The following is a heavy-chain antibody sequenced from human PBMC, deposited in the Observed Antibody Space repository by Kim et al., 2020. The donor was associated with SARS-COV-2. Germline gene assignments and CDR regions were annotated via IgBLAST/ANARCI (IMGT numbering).Heavy chain of an antibody. Sequence: QKFQGRVTITADESTRTAYMELSSLRSEDTAVYYCASGGGNIAVAGEFDYWGQGTLVTVSS. J-gene: IGHJ4*02. D-gene: IGHD6-19*01. V-gene: IGHV1-69*01. CDR3: ASGGGNIAVAGEFDY.